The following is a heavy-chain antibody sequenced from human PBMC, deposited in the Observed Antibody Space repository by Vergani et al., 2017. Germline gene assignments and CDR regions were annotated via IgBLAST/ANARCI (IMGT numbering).Heavy chain of an antibody. D-gene: IGHD6-19*01. J-gene: IGHJ5*02. CDR2: INCNSGGT. Sequence: QVQLVQSGAEVKKPGASVKVFCKASGYTFSSDYMHWVRQAPGQGLEWMGWINCNSGGTKYAQKFEGRVTMTRDTSINTAYLDLSRLRSDDTAMYFCARAPRLSSGWYAGWFDLWGQGTLVTVSS. V-gene: IGHV1-2*02. CDR3: ARAPRLSSGWYAGWFDL. CDR1: GYTFSSDY.